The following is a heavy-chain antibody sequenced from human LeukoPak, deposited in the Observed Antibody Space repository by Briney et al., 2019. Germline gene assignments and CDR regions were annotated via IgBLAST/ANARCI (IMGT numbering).Heavy chain of an antibody. V-gene: IGHV3-48*03. CDR3: AKDRWLQGYFDY. J-gene: IGHJ4*02. CDR2: ISSSGSTI. CDR1: GFTFSSYE. D-gene: IGHD5-24*01. Sequence: PGGSLRLSCAASGFTFSSYEMNWVRQAPGKGLEWVSHISSSGSTIYYADSVKGRCTISRDNSKKTVYLQMNSLRTEDTAVYYCAKDRWLQGYFDYWGQGTLVTVSS.